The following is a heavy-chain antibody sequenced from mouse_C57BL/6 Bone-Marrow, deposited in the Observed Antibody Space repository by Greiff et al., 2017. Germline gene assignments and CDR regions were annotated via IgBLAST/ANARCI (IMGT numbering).Heavy chain of an antibody. Sequence: QVQLKESGPGLVQPSQSLSITCTVSGFSLTSYGVHWVRQSPGKGLEWLGVIWRGGSTDYNAAFMSRLSTTKDNSKSQVFFKMNSLQADDTAIYDCAKNQGLRRGFAYWGQGTLVTVSA. CDR2: IWRGGST. V-gene: IGHV2-5*01. CDR3: AKNQGLRRGFAY. J-gene: IGHJ3*01. D-gene: IGHD2-4*01. CDR1: GFSLTSYG.